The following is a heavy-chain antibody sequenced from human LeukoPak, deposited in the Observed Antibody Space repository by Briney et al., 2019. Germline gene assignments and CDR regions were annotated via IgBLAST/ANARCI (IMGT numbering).Heavy chain of an antibody. CDR3: ARDRFGDDYGASRWLGN. CDR1: GFTFSNYS. J-gene: IGHJ1*01. Sequence: GGSLRLSCAASGFTFSNYSMNWVRQAPGKGREWVSYISSRSSKIFYADSVKGRFTVSRDNAKNSLYLQMNSLRAGDTAVYYCARDRFGDDYGASRWLGNWGQGTPVTVSS. D-gene: IGHD4-17*01. CDR2: ISSRSSKI. V-gene: IGHV3-48*01.